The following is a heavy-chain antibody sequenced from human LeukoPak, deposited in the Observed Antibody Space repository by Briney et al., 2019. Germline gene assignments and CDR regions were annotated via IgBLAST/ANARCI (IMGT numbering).Heavy chain of an antibody. CDR2: ISYAGSNK. CDR3: AKELGDPDY. D-gene: IGHD1-26*01. J-gene: IGHJ4*02. Sequence: GGSLRLSCAASGLTFSNYGMHWVRQAPGKGLEWVAVISYAGSNKYYAESVKGRFTISRDNSKSTVYLQMNSLRAEDTAVYYCAKELGDPDYWGQGTLVTVSS. CDR1: GLTFSNYG. V-gene: IGHV3-30*18.